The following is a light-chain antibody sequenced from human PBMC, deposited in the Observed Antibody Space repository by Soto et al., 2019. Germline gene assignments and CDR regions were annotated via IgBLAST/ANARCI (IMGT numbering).Light chain of an antibody. J-gene: IGKJ5*01. V-gene: IGKV2-28*01. CDR3: XQALQSLT. CDR1: QSLLHNTGYNY. CDR2: SGS. Sequence: DIVMRQSALSLPVTPGEPASISCRSNQSLLHNTGYNYLDWYMQKPGQSPQLLFYSGSNRASGVPDSFSGSGSGTDSTLKISRVEAADVGVYYCXQALQSLTCGQGTRLDIK.